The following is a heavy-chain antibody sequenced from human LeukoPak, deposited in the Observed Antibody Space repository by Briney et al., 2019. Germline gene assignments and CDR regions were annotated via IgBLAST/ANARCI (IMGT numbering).Heavy chain of an antibody. Sequence: ASVKVSCKASGYTFTSYGISWVRQAPGQGLEWMGWISAYNGNTNYAQKLQGRVTMTTDTSTSTAYMELRSQRSDDTAVYYCARDLRRYCSSTSCSSPYFDYWGQGTLVTVSS. V-gene: IGHV1-18*01. CDR2: ISAYNGNT. CDR3: ARDLRRYCSSTSCSSPYFDY. CDR1: GYTFTSYG. J-gene: IGHJ4*02. D-gene: IGHD2-2*01.